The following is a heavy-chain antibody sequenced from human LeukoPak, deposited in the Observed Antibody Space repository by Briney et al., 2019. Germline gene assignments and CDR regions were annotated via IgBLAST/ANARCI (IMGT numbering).Heavy chain of an antibody. D-gene: IGHD2-2*01. CDR3: ARGIVVPAGGP. V-gene: IGHV4-34*01. CDR2: INHSGST. CDR1: GGSFSGYY. Sequence: SETLSLTCAVYGGSFSGYYWSWIRQPPGKGLEWIGEINHSGSTNYNPSLKSRVTISVDTSKNQFSLRLSSVTAADTAVYYCARGIVVPAGGPWGQETLVTVSS. J-gene: IGHJ5*02.